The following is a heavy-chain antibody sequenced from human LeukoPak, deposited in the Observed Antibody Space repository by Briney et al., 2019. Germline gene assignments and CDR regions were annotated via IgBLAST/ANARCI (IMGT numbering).Heavy chain of an antibody. D-gene: IGHD4-17*01. CDR3: ARDGTGDYPHWYFDL. V-gene: IGHV3-66*01. CDR1: GFTFSSYE. Sequence: GSLRLSCAASGFTFSSYEMSWVRQAPGKGLEWVSVIYSGGSTYYADSVKGRFTISRDNSKNTLYLQMNSLRAEDTAVYYCARDGTGDYPHWYFDLWGRGTLVTVSS. CDR2: IYSGGST. J-gene: IGHJ2*01.